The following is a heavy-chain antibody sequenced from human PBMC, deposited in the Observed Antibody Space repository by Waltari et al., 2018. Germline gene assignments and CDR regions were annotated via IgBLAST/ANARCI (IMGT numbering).Heavy chain of an antibody. D-gene: IGHD3-3*01. J-gene: IGHJ6*02. Sequence: QVQLVQSGAEVKKPGASVKVYCKASGYTFTSYDINWVRQATGQGLEWMGWMNPNSGNTGYPQKFQGRVTITRNTSISTAYMELSSLRSEDTAVYYCARVRGYDFWSGFWHDGGMDVWGQGTTVTVSS. CDR3: ARVRGYDFWSGFWHDGGMDV. CDR1: GYTFTSYD. CDR2: MNPNSGNT. V-gene: IGHV1-8*03.